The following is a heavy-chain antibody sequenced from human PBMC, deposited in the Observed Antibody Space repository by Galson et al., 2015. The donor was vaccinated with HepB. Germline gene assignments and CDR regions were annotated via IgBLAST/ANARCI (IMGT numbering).Heavy chain of an antibody. D-gene: IGHD1-26*01. V-gene: IGHV1-69*02. CDR2: IIPILGIA. Sequence: SVKVSCKASGGTFSSYSISWVRQAPGQGLEWMGRIIPILGIANYAQKFQGRVTITADKSTSTAYMELSSLRSEDTAVYYCARVGWAGVYPDWGQGTLVTVSS. CDR1: GGTFSSYS. CDR3: ARVGWAGVYPD. J-gene: IGHJ1*01.